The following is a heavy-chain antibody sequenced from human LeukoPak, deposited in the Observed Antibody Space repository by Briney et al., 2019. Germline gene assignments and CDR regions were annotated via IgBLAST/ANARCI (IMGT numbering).Heavy chain of an antibody. CDR1: GGSISSYY. J-gene: IGHJ5*02. Sequence: SETLSLTCTVSGGSISSYYWSWIRQPAGTALEWIGRIYTSGTITYNPSLKSRVTMSVDTSKNQFSLKLSSVTAADTAVYYCARDSGTTGEVKFDPWGQGTLVTVSP. D-gene: IGHD3-10*01. CDR2: IYTSGTI. CDR3: ARDSGTTGEVKFDP. V-gene: IGHV4-4*07.